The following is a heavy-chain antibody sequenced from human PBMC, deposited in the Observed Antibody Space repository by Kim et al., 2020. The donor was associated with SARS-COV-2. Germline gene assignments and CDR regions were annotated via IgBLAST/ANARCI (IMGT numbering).Heavy chain of an antibody. Sequence: IYSGGSTYYADSVKGRFTISRDNSKNTLYLQMNSLRAEDTAVYYCASLGYWGQGTLVTVSS. V-gene: IGHV3-53*01. CDR2: IYSGGST. J-gene: IGHJ4*02. CDR3: ASLGY.